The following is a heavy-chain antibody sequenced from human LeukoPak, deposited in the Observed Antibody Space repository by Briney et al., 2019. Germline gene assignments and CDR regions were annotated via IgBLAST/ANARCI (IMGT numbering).Heavy chain of an antibody. CDR1: GYTFTSYG. V-gene: IGHV1-18*01. CDR2: ISAYNGNT. Sequence: RASVKVSCKASGYTFTSYGISWVRQAPGQGLEWMGWISAYNGNTNYAQKLQGRVTMTTDTSTSTAYMELRSLRSDDTAVYYCARDMGYCSGGSCHESYNWFDPWGQGTLVTVSS. CDR3: ARDMGYCSGGSCHESYNWFDP. J-gene: IGHJ5*02. D-gene: IGHD2-15*01.